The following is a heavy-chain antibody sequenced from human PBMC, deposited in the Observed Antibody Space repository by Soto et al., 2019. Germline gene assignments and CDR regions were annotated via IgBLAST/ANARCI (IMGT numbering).Heavy chain of an antibody. D-gene: IGHD3-3*01. Sequence: ASVKVSCKASGGTFSSYAISWVRQAPGQGLEWMGGIIPIFGTANYAQKFQGRVTITADESTSTAYMELSSLRSEDTAVYYCGGVVKHPYYYYGMDVWGQGTTVTVSS. J-gene: IGHJ6*02. CDR3: GGVVKHPYYYYGMDV. V-gene: IGHV1-69*13. CDR2: IIPIFGTA. CDR1: GGTFSSYA.